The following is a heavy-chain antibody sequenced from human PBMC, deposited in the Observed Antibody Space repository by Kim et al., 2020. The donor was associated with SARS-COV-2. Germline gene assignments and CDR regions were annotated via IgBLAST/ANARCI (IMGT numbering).Heavy chain of an antibody. D-gene: IGHD1-26*01. CDR2: IYYSGST. CDR1: GGSVSSGSYY. J-gene: IGHJ5*02. V-gene: IGHV4-61*01. CDR3: ARGEHHILTGPRFDP. Sequence: SETLSLTCTVSGGSVSSGSYYWSWIRQPPGKGLEWIGYIYYSGSTNYNPSLKSRVTISVDTSKNQFSLKLSSVTAADTAVYYCARGEHHILTGPRFDPWGQGTLVTVSS.